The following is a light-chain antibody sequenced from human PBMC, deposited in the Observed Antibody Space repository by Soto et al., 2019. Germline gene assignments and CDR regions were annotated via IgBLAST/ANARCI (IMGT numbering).Light chain of an antibody. V-gene: IGKV3-15*01. CDR1: QSVSNN. CDR3: QQYNNWPPTWT. J-gene: IGKJ1*01. Sequence: EIVMTQSPATLSVSPGESATLSCRASQSVSNNLAWYHQKPGQAPRLLIYGASTRATGFPARFSGSGSGTEFTLTISSLQSEDFAVYYCQQYNNWPPTWTFGQGTKVEIK. CDR2: GAS.